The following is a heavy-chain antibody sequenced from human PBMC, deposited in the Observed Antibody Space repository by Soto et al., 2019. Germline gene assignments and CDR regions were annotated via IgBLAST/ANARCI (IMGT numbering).Heavy chain of an antibody. J-gene: IGHJ3*02. CDR3: AKEYSGYDDAFDI. CDR1: GFTFSSYG. Sequence: GGSLRLSCAASGFTFSSYGMHWVRQAPGKGLEWVAVISYDGSNKYYADSVKGRFTISRDNSKNTLYLQMNSLRAEDTAVYYCAKEYSGYDDAFDIWGQGTVVTVSS. CDR2: ISYDGSNK. V-gene: IGHV3-30*18. D-gene: IGHD5-12*01.